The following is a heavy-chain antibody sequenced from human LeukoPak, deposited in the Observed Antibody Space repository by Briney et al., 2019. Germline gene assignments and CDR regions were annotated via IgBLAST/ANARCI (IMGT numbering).Heavy chain of an antibody. J-gene: IGHJ5*02. V-gene: IGHV4-39*01. CDR2: IYYSGST. CDR3: ARSVAAMVRWFDP. CDR1: GGSISSSSYY. D-gene: IGHD5-18*01. Sequence: SETLSLTCTVSGGSISSSSYYWGWIRQPPGTGLEWIGSIYYSGSTYYNPSLKSRVTISVDTSKNQFSLKLSSVTAADTAVYYCARSVAAMVRWFDPWGQGTLVTVSS.